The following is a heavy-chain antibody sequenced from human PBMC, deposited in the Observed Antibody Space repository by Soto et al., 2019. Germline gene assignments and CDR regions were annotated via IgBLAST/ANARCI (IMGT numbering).Heavy chain of an antibody. Sequence: QLQLQESGSGLVKPSQTLSLTCAVSGGSISSGGYSWSWIRQPPGKGLEWIGYIYHSGSTYYNPSLKSRVTISVDRSKNQFSLKLSSVTAADTAVYDCASAGGLGAVAAAYWGQGTLVTVSS. CDR1: GGSISSGGYS. D-gene: IGHD6-19*01. CDR3: ASAGGLGAVAAAY. J-gene: IGHJ4*02. V-gene: IGHV4-30-2*01. CDR2: IYHSGST.